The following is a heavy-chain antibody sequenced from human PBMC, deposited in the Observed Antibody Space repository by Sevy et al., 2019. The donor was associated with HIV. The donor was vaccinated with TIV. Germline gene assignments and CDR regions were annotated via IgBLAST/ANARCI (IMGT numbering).Heavy chain of an antibody. CDR1: GFTFNIYA. CDR2: IGGGDT. Sequence: GGSLRLSCATSGFTFNIYAMSWVRQAPGKGLEWVSTIGGGDTYYADSVKGRFTISRDDSKSEMYHQMNSMRADDTAVYYCAKDGVSRNKLWDWFDPWGQGTLVTVSS. V-gene: IGHV3-23*01. D-gene: IGHD2-21*01. CDR3: AKDGVSRNKLWDWFDP. J-gene: IGHJ5*02.